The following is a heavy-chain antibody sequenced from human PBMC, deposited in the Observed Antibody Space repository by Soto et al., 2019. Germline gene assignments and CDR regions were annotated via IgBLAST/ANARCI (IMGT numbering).Heavy chain of an antibody. V-gene: IGHV1-69*01. Sequence: KVSSKASGGTDRSYSMTWMRQSTEQEHERTVDIIRRSATSNYAQKFQGRVTITADESTNTAYMELSSLRSEDTAVYYCAREGLVLVPTTVNPDYYYYALDVWGQGTTVTVSS. J-gene: IGHJ6*02. CDR1: GGTDRSYS. D-gene: IGHD2-2*01. CDR2: IIRRSATS. CDR3: AREGLVLVPTTVNPDYYYYALDV.